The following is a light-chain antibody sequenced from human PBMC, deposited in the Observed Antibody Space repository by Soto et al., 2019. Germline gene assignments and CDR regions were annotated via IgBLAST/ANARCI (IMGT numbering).Light chain of an antibody. V-gene: IGLV2-23*01. CDR2: EAT. Sequence: QSVLTQPASVSGSPGQSITISCTGTSSDVGRYNLVSWYQHHPGKAPKLMIYEATKRPSGVSNRFSGSKSGNTASLTISGLQAEDEADYYCCSYAGTSAVFGTGTKVTVL. J-gene: IGLJ1*01. CDR3: CSYAGTSAV. CDR1: SSDVGRYNL.